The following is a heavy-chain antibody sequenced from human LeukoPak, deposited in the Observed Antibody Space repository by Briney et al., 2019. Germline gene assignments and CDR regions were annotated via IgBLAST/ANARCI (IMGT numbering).Heavy chain of an antibody. Sequence: SETLSLTCAVSGGSISSSNWWSWVRQPPGKGLEWIGEIYHSGSTNYNPSLKSRVTISVDKSKNQFSLKLSSVTAADTAVYYCASSFYGSGTRGCDYWGQGTLVTVSS. D-gene: IGHD3-10*01. J-gene: IGHJ4*02. V-gene: IGHV4-4*02. CDR1: GGSISSSNW. CDR3: ASSFYGSGTRGCDY. CDR2: IYHSGST.